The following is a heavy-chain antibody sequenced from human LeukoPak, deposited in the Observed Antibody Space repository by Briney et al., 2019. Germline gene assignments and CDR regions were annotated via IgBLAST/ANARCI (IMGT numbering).Heavy chain of an antibody. Sequence: GASVKVSCKASGYTFTSYYMHWVRQAPGQWLEWMGWINPNNGGTSYAQKFQGRVTMTRDTSITTSYMELPSLTSDDTAVYYCARGYSSPVPNFDYWGQGTLVTVSS. CDR3: ARGYSSPVPNFDY. V-gene: IGHV1-2*02. J-gene: IGHJ4*02. CDR2: INPNNGGT. D-gene: IGHD6-13*01. CDR1: GYTFTSYY.